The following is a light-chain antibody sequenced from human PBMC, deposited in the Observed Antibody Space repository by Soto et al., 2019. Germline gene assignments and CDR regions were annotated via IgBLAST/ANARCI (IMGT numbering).Light chain of an antibody. Sequence: EIVLTQSPATLSLSPGERATLSYRASQSVSSYLAWYQQKPGQAPRLLIYDASNRATGIPARFSGSGSGTDFTLTISSLEPEYFAVYYCQQRSNWLITFGQGTRLEIK. V-gene: IGKV3-11*01. CDR2: DAS. CDR1: QSVSSY. CDR3: QQRSNWLIT. J-gene: IGKJ5*01.